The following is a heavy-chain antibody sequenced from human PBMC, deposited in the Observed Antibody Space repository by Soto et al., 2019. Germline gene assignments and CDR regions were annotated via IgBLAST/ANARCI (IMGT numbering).Heavy chain of an antibody. CDR2: IKTEADGGAA. CDR1: GFASSNAW. CDR3: GDICISDDCSDNWFAP. D-gene: IGHD2-2*01. V-gene: IGHV3-15*07. J-gene: IGHJ5*02. Sequence: PGGSLRLSCAASGFASSNAWMNWIRQAPGKGLEWVGRIKTEADGGAADYAAPVRGRFTILRDDSKNTVYLQMSSLKTEDTAMYYCGDICISDDCSDNWFAPWGQGTLVTVSS.